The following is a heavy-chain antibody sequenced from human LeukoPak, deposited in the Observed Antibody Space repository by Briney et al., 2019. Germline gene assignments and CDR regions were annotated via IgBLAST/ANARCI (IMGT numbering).Heavy chain of an antibody. J-gene: IGHJ6*02. D-gene: IGHD2-15*01. Sequence: PGESLRLSCAASGFTFSTFGMHWVRQTPGKGLEWVAVTPYDGSNKYYADSVKGRFTISRDNSKNTLYLQMNSLRAEDTAVYYCARGDRRANYYYYGMDVWGQGTTVTVSS. CDR3: ARGDRRANYYYYGMDV. V-gene: IGHV3-30*03. CDR1: GFTFSTFG. CDR2: TPYDGSNK.